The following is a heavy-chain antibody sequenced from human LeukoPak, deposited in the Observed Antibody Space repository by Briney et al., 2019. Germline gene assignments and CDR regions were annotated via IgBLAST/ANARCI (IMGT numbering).Heavy chain of an antibody. Sequence: ASVKVSCKVSGYTLTKLSMHWVRQAPGKGLEWMGGFDPEDGETIYAQKFQGRVTMIEDTSTDTAYMELSSLRSEDTAVYYCATRRDGYNLFDYWGQGTLVTVSS. J-gene: IGHJ4*02. CDR1: GYTLTKLS. CDR3: ATRRDGYNLFDY. V-gene: IGHV1-24*01. CDR2: FDPEDGET. D-gene: IGHD5-24*01.